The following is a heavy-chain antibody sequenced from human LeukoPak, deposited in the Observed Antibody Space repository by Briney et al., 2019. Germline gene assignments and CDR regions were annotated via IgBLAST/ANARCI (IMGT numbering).Heavy chain of an antibody. CDR1: GFTFSSYV. Sequence: GGSLRLSCAASGFTFSSYVMSWVRQAPGKGLEWASGISDSGGSTYYADSVKGRFTISRDNSKNTLYLQMNSLRAEDTAVYYCAKLPGRAADYWGQGTLVTVSS. V-gene: IGHV3-23*01. CDR2: ISDSGGST. CDR3: AKLPGRAADY. J-gene: IGHJ4*02.